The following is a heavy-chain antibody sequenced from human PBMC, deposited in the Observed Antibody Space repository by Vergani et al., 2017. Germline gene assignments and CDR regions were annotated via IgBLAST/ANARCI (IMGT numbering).Heavy chain of an antibody. V-gene: IGHV3-30*18. D-gene: IGHD3-10*01. CDR1: GFTFSLSA. Sequence: QMQLVESGGGVVQPGGSLRLSCAASGFTFSLSAMHWVRLAPGRGLEWVAVISNDGSKKYYADSVKGRFTISRDNSKNTLDLQMNSLRTQDTAVYYCAKAGSVTSGSLQYNFYMDVWGKGTTVTVS. CDR3: AKAGSVTSGSLQYNFYMDV. CDR2: ISNDGSKK. J-gene: IGHJ6*03.